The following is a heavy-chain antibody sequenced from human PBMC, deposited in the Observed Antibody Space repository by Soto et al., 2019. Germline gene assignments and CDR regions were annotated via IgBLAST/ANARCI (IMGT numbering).Heavy chain of an antibody. CDR3: AGAVGEYYYYYYKDV. CDR2: ISYDGSNK. V-gene: IGHV3-30*04. CDR1: GFTFSSYA. D-gene: IGHD3-10*01. J-gene: IGHJ6*03. Sequence: GESLKISCAASGFTFSSYAMHWVRQAPGKGLEWVAVISYDGSNKYYADSVKGRFTISRDNSKNTLYLQMNSLRAEDTAVYFCAGAVGEYYYYYYKDVWGKGTTVTVSS.